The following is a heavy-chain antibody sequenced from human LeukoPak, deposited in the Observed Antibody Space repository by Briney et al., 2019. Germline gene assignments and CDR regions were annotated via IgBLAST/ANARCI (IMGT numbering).Heavy chain of an antibody. CDR3: AKVNGWYSVNFDY. D-gene: IGHD6-19*01. Sequence: GGSLRLSCAASGFAFHDYAMHWVRQAPGKGLEWVSGITWNSGSIGYADSVKGRFTISRDNAKNSLYLQMNSLRAEDTAFYYCAKVNGWYSVNFDYWGQGTLVTVSS. CDR1: GFAFHDYA. V-gene: IGHV3-9*01. CDR2: ITWNSGSI. J-gene: IGHJ4*02.